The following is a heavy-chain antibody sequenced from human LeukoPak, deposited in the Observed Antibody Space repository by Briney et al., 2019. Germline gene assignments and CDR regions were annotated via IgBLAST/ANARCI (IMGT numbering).Heavy chain of an antibody. D-gene: IGHD3-16*01. J-gene: IGHJ4*02. V-gene: IGHV3-48*01. CDR1: GFIFSTYN. CDR2: ITSSSSTI. CDR3: AREFYDNVWGN. Sequence: GGSLRLSCAASGFIFSTYNMAWVRQASGKGLEWVSYITSSSSTIYYADSVKGRFTISRDNAKNSLYLQMNSLRAEDTAVYYCAREFYDNVWGNWGQGTLVTVSS.